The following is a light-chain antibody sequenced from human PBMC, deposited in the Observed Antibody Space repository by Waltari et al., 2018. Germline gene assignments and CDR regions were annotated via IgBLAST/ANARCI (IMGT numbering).Light chain of an antibody. V-gene: IGLV5-45*03. CDR1: TDINVGTYR. CDR3: LIWHSSAWV. J-gene: IGLJ3*02. CDR2: YKSDSDK. Sequence: QAVLTLPSSLSASPGPSPTLTCTLRTDINVGTYRIHWYQPQPGSPPQYLLKYKSDSDKQQGSGVPSRFSGSKDASANAGILLISGLQSEDEADYYCLIWHSSAWVFGGGTKLTVL.